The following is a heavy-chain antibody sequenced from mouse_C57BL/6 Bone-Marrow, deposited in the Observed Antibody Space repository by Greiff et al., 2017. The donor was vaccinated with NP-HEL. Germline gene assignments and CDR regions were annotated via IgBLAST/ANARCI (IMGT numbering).Heavy chain of an antibody. CDR1: GFNITDYY. CDR3: ASRGFDYYGSTWFAD. V-gene: IGHV14-2*01. D-gene: IGHD1-1*01. CDR2: IDTEDGDT. Sequence: VQLQQSGAELVKPGASVTLSCTASGFNITDYYMHWVKQRSEQSLVWIGRIDTEDGDTKYAPKFQGQATITADTSSNHAYLQLSSLTSKDTAIYDCASRGFDYYGSTWFADWGQGTLVTVSA. J-gene: IGHJ3*01.